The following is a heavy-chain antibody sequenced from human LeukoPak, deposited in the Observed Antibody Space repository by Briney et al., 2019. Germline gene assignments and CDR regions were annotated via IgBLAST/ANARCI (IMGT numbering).Heavy chain of an antibody. CDR1: GFTFSTYW. J-gene: IGHJ4*02. CDR2: INSDGSST. V-gene: IGHV3-74*01. Sequence: GGSLRLSCAASGFTFSTYWMHWVRQAPGKGLVWVSRINSDGSSTDYADSVKGRFTISRDNAKNTLYLQMNSLRAEDTAVYYCGRVVTTSEDWGQGILVTVST. D-gene: IGHD1-14*01. CDR3: GRVVTTSED.